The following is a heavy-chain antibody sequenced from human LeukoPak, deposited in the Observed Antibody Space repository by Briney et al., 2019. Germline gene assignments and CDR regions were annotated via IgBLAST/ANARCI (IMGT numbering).Heavy chain of an antibody. CDR3: VRHSDHYYAMDV. Sequence: SETLSLTCSVSGGSISGSHWTWIRQPPGKGLEWIGYIYYSGGTDYNPSLMSRVTISVDTSKNQFSLKLSSVTAADTAVYYCVRHSDHYYAMDVWGQGTTVTVSS. CDR2: IYYSGGT. V-gene: IGHV4-59*08. CDR1: GGSISGSH. D-gene: IGHD1-26*01. J-gene: IGHJ6*02.